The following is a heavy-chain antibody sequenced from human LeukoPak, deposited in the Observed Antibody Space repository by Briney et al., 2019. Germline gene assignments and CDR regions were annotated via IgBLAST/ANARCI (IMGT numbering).Heavy chain of an antibody. CDR1: GGSISSHY. Sequence: SETLSLTCTVSGGSISSHYWSWIRQPPGKGLEWIGYIYYSGSTNYNPSLKSRVTISVDTSKNQFSLKLSSVTAADTAVYYCARDFSRYSSAWYRLDYWGQGTLVTVSS. V-gene: IGHV4-59*11. J-gene: IGHJ4*02. D-gene: IGHD6-19*01. CDR3: ARDFSRYSSAWYRLDY. CDR2: IYYSGST.